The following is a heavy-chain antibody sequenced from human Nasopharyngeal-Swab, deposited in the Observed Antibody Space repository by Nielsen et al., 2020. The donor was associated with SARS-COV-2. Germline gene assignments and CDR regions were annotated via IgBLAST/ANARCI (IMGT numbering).Heavy chain of an antibody. Sequence: LKISCAASGFTFSSYAMHRVRQAPGKGLEWVAVISYDGSNKYYADSVKGGFTISRDNSKNTLYLQMNSLRAEDTAGYYWARALPGQYYMDVWGKGTTVTVSS. CDR1: GFTFSSYA. J-gene: IGHJ6*03. V-gene: IGHV3-30-3*01. CDR3: ARALPGQYYMDV. CDR2: ISYDGSNK. D-gene: IGHD3-10*01.